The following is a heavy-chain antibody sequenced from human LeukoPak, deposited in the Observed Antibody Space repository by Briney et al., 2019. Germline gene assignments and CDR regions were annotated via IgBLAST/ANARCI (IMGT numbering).Heavy chain of an antibody. CDR1: GFTFSNAW. Sequence: GGSLRLSCAASGFTFSNAWMSWVRQAPGKGLEWVGRIKSKTDGGTTDYAAPVKGRFTISRDDSKNTLYLQMNSLKTEDTAVYYCTTDLLLTGYYTTDYWGQGTLVTVSS. D-gene: IGHD3-9*01. V-gene: IGHV3-15*01. J-gene: IGHJ4*02. CDR3: TTDLLLTGYYTTDY. CDR2: IKSKTDGGTT.